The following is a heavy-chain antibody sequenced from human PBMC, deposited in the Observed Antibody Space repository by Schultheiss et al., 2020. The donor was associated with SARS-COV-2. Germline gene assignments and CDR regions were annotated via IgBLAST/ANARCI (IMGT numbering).Heavy chain of an antibody. Sequence: ASVKVSCKASGGTFSSYAISWVRQAPGQGLEWMGIITPSGGDTTYAQKFQGRVTMTRDTSISTAYMELSSLRSEDTAVYYCARDSRTSIAARPSFDYWGQGTLVTVSS. CDR3: ARDSRTSIAARPSFDY. D-gene: IGHD6-6*01. J-gene: IGHJ4*02. V-gene: IGHV1-46*01. CDR2: ITPSGGDT. CDR1: GGTFSSYA.